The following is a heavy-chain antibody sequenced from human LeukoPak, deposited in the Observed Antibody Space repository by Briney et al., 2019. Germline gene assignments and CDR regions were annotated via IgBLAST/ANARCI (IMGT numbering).Heavy chain of an antibody. CDR2: IYSGGST. CDR3: ATITAYYYDSSGYIPPVAFDI. D-gene: IGHD3-22*01. Sequence: GGSLRLSCAASGFTVSSNYMSWVRQAPGKGLEWVSVIYSGGSTYYADSVKGRFTISRHNSKNTLYLQMNSLRAEDTAVYYCATITAYYYDSSGYIPPVAFDIWGQGTMVTVSS. CDR1: GFTVSSNY. V-gene: IGHV3-53*04. J-gene: IGHJ3*02.